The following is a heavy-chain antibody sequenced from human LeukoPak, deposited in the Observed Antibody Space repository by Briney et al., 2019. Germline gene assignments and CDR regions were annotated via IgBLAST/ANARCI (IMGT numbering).Heavy chain of an antibody. CDR2: ISGSGGST. CDR3: AKRLVGARRGNWFDP. V-gene: IGHV3-23*01. Sequence: PGGSLRLSCAASGFTFSSYAMSWVRQAPGKGLEWVSAISGSGGSTNYADSVKGRFTISRDNSKNTLYLQMNSLRAEDTAVYYCAKRLVGARRGNWFDPWGQGTLVTVSS. D-gene: IGHD1-26*01. CDR1: GFTFSSYA. J-gene: IGHJ5*02.